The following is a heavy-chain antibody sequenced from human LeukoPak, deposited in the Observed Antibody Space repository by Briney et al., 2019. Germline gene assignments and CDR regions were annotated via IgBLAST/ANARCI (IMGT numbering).Heavy chain of an antibody. CDR2: IGSSSRYI. D-gene: IGHD3-10*01. J-gene: IGHJ4*02. CDR3: ARDVSSGSYSATDY. V-gene: IGHV3-21*01. CDR1: GFSFSRYS. Sequence: GGSLRLSCAASGFSFSRYSVNWVRQAPGKGLEWVSFIGSSSRYIYYADSVKGRFTISRDDAKNSLYLQMNSLRAEDTAVYYCARDVSSGSYSATDYWSEGTLVTVSS.